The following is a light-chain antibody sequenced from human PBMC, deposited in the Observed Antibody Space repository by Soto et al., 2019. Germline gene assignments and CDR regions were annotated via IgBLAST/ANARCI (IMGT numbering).Light chain of an antibody. Sequence: EIQRTQSPSSLSASVGDRVTITCRASQSISSYLNWYHQKPGKAPKILIYAASSLQSGVPSRFSGSGSGTDFTLTISSLQTEEFATYDCQQSYSTIRTVGQGTKGEIK. CDR2: AAS. CDR3: QQSYSTIRT. V-gene: IGKV1-39*01. CDR1: QSISSY. J-gene: IGKJ1*01.